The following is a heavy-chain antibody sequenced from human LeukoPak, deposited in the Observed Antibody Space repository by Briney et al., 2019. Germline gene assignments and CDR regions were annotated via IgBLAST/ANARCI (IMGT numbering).Heavy chain of an antibody. V-gene: IGHV5-51*01. Sequence: GESLKISCKASEYSFTNYWIGWVRQMPGKGLEWMGIIYPGDSDTRYSPSFQGQVTMSANKSTSTAYLQWSSSLKASDTAMYYCTRLRDAFDIWGQGTMVTVSS. CDR2: IYPGDSDT. J-gene: IGHJ3*02. CDR3: TRLRDAFDI. CDR1: EYSFTNYW.